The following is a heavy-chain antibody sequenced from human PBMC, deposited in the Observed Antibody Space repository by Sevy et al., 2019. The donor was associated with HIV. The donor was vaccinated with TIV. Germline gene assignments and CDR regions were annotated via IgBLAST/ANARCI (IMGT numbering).Heavy chain of an antibody. CDR2: ISGSGIST. V-gene: IGHV3-23*01. D-gene: IGHD5-12*01. CDR3: AKGIGYSGYETDY. Sequence: GGSLRLSCAASGFTFSSYAMSWVRQAPGKGLEWVSAISGSGISTYYADSVKGRFTISRDNSKNTLYLQMINLRAEDTAVFYCAKGIGYSGYETDYWGQGTLVTVSS. CDR1: GFTFSSYA. J-gene: IGHJ4*02.